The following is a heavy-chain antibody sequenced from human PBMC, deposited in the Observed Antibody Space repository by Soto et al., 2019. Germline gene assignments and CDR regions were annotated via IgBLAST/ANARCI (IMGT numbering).Heavy chain of an antibody. D-gene: IGHD5-18*01. CDR2: INHSGST. V-gene: IGHV4-34*01. CDR3: ARGSDTAMVDYYYYGMDV. J-gene: IGHJ6*02. Sequence: PSETLSLTCAVYGGSFSGYYWSWIRQPPGKGLEWIGEINHSGSTNYNPSLKSRVTISVDTSKNQFSLKLSSVTAADTAVHYCARGSDTAMVDYYYYGMDVWGQGATVTVSS. CDR1: GGSFSGYY.